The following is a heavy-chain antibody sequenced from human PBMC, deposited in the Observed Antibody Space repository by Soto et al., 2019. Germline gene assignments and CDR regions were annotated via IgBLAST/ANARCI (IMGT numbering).Heavy chain of an antibody. V-gene: IGHV1-2*02. Sequence: ASVKVSCKTSGYSFTGYSVHWVRQAPGHGPEWMGWINPKSGGTKYAQKFQGRVTMTRDTSISTVFMELSRVTSDDTAVYYRARGVVSRGKFITGKPFGFWGQGSLVTVSS. CDR2: INPKSGGT. CDR1: GYSFTGYS. CDR3: ARGVVSRGKFITGKPFGF. J-gene: IGHJ4*02. D-gene: IGHD3-10*01.